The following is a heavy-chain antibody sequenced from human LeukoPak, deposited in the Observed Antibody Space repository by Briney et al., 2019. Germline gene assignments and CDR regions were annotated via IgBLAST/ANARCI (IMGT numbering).Heavy chain of an antibody. V-gene: IGHV3-11*01. D-gene: IGHD2-2*01. CDR2: ISSSGSTI. J-gene: IGHJ6*03. CDR3: ARVRGIVVVPAAMLYYYYYMDV. Sequence: PGGSLRLSCAASGFTFSDYYMSWIRQAPGKGLEWVSYISSSGSTIYYADSVKGRFTISRDNAKNSLYLQMNSLRAEDTAVYYCARVRGIVVVPAAMLYYYYYMDVWGKGTTVTVSS. CDR1: GFTFSDYY.